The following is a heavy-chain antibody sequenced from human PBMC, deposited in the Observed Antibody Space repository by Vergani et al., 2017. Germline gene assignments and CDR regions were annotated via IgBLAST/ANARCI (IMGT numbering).Heavy chain of an antibody. J-gene: IGHJ3*02. Sequence: QLQLQESGPGLVKPSETLSLTCTVSGGSISSSSYYWGWIRQPRGKGLEWIGSIYYSGSTYYNPSLKSRVTISVATSKNQFSLKLSSVTAADTAVYYCASLPPYYYDSSGLAPAAFDIWGQGTMVTVSS. CDR3: ASLPPYYYDSSGLAPAAFDI. CDR2: IYYSGST. CDR1: GGSISSSSYY. V-gene: IGHV4-39*01. D-gene: IGHD3-22*01.